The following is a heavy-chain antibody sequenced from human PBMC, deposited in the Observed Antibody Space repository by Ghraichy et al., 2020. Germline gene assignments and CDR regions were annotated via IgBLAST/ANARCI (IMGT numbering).Heavy chain of an antibody. V-gene: IGHV3-49*03. D-gene: IGHD3-22*01. CDR2: IRSKAYGGTT. Sequence: GGSLRLSCTASGFTFGDYAMSWFRQAPGKGLEWVGFIRSKAYGGTTEYAASVKGRFTISRDDSKSIAYLQMNSLKTEDTAVYYCTRDPSSYYYDTRKVGGFDPWGQGTLVTVSS. CDR1: GFTFGDYA. CDR3: TRDPSSYYYDTRKVGGFDP. J-gene: IGHJ5*02.